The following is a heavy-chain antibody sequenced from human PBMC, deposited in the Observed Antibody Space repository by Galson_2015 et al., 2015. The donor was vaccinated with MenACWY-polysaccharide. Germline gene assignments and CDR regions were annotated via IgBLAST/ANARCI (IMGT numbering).Heavy chain of an antibody. V-gene: IGHV3-74*01. CDR2: INTDGSST. CDR1: GFTFGTYW. Sequence: SLRLSCAASGFTFGTYWVHWVRQAPGEGLVWVSRINTDGSSTSYADSVKGRFTVSRDNAKNTVYLQMNSLRAEDTAVYYCARDPHCGAGCSIHDAFDVWGQGTKVTVSP. D-gene: IGHD2-21*02. CDR3: ARDPHCGAGCSIHDAFDV. J-gene: IGHJ3*01.